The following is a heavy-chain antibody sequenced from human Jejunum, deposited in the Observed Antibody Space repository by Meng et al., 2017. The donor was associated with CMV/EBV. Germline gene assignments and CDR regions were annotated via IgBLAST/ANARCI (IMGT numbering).Heavy chain of an antibody. V-gene: IGHV4-59*02. Sequence: GSVTDFHYWGWVRQPPGKGLEWIAYVSYNGNTNYNRSLKGRVSVSSDAAKNQFYLRLASATTADTAVYYCARGWADIRFSGAMDVWGQGTTVTVSS. CDR2: VSYNGNT. CDR1: GSVTDFHY. CDR3: ARGWADIRFSGAMDV. D-gene: IGHD3-3*01. J-gene: IGHJ6*02.